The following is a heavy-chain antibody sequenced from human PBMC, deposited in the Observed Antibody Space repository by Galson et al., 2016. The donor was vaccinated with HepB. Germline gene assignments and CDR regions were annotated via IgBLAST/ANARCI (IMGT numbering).Heavy chain of an antibody. Sequence: SLRLSCAASGFAVSSNYMSWVRQAPGKGLEWVSVIYSGGNTFYTDSVKGRFTISRDNSKNTLYLQMNSLRVEDTAVYYCVRSSSFNWNYDYYSDYWGQGTLVTVSS. CDR2: IYSGGNT. V-gene: IGHV3-53*01. CDR3: VRSSSFNWNYDYYSDY. D-gene: IGHD1-7*01. CDR1: GFAVSSNY. J-gene: IGHJ4*02.